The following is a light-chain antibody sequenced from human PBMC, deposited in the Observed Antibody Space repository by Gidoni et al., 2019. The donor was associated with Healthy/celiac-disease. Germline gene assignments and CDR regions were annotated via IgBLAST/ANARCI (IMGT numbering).Light chain of an antibody. J-gene: IGLJ3*02. CDR2: LNSDGSH. Sequence: QLVLTQAPSASASLGASVKLTCPLSSGHSSYAIAWHQQQPEKGPRYLMKLNSDGSHSKGDGIPDRFSGSSSGAERYLTISSLQSEDEADYYCQTWGTGMWVFGGGTTLPVL. CDR1: SGHSSYA. V-gene: IGLV4-69*01. CDR3: QTWGTGMWV.